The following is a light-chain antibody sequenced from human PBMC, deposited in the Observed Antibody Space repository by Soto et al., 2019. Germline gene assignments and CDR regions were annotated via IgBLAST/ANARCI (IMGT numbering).Light chain of an antibody. CDR2: EVS. CDR3: CSYAGSSTFHV. V-gene: IGLV2-23*02. Sequence: QSVLTQPASVSGSPGQSITISCTGTSSDVGSYNLVSWYQQHPGKAPKLTIYEVSKRPSGVSNRFSGSKSGNTASLTISGLQAEDEADYYCCSYAGSSTFHVFGTGTKVTVL. J-gene: IGLJ1*01. CDR1: SSDVGSYNL.